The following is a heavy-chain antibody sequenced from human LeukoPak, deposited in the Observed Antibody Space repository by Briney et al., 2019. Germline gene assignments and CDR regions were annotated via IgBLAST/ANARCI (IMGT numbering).Heavy chain of an antibody. CDR3: ARSAITMDRGVTFDY. J-gene: IGHJ4*02. D-gene: IGHD3-10*01. CDR2: IYYSGST. CDR1: GGSISSYY. Sequence: PSETLSLTCTVSGGSISSYYWSWIRQPPGKGLEWIGYIYYSGSTNYNPSLKSRVTISVDTSKNRFSLKLSSVTAADTAVYYCARSAITMDRGVTFDYWGQGTLVTVSS. V-gene: IGHV4-59*01.